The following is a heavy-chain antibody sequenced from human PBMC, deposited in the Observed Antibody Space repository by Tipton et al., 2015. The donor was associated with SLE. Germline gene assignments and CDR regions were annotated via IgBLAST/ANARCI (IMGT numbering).Heavy chain of an antibody. CDR3: ARSSIAARGGFDY. Sequence: TLSLTCTVSGGSISSYYWSWIRQSPGKGLEWIGYIYYSGSTNYNPSLKGRVTISVDTSKNQFSLKLSSVTAADTAVYYCARSSIAARGGFDYWGQGTLVTVSS. J-gene: IGHJ4*02. CDR1: GGSISSYY. CDR2: IYYSGST. V-gene: IGHV4-59*01. D-gene: IGHD6-6*01.